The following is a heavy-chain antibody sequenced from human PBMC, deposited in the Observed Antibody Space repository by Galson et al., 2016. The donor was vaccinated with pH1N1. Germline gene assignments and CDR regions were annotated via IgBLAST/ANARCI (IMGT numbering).Heavy chain of an antibody. V-gene: IGHV3-23*01. J-gene: IGHJ6*02. Sequence: SLRLSCAASGFTFSSYAMSWVRQAPGKGLEWVSAISGSGGSTYYADSVKGRFTISRDNSKNTLYLQMNSLRAEDTAVYYCAKDIGYCSSTSCQYYYYYGMDVWGRGTTVTVSS. D-gene: IGHD2-2*01. CDR2: ISGSGGST. CDR1: GFTFSSYA. CDR3: AKDIGYCSSTSCQYYYYYGMDV.